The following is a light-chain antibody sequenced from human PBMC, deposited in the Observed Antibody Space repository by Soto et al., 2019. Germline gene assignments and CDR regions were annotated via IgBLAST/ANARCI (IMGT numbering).Light chain of an antibody. CDR3: SSYTSSVVL. J-gene: IGLJ2*01. Sequence: QAVVTQPASVSGSPGQSITISCTGTSSDVGFYNYVSWYQQHPGKAPKLMIYEVSNRPSGVSNRFSGSKSGNTASLTISGLQAEDEADYYCSSYTSSVVLFGGGTKLTVL. CDR2: EVS. CDR1: SSDVGFYNY. V-gene: IGLV2-14*01.